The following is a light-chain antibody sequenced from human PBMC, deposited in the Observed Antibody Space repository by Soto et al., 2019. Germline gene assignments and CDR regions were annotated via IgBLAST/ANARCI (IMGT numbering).Light chain of an antibody. V-gene: IGKV4-1*01. Sequence: DIVMTQSPDSLAVSLGERATNNCKSSQSVLYSSNNKNYLAWYQQKPGQPPKLLIYWASTRESGVPDRFSGSGSGTDFTLTISSLQAEDVAVYYCQQYYSTPYTFDQGTKLEIK. CDR3: QQYYSTPYT. CDR1: QSVLYSSNNKNY. CDR2: WAS. J-gene: IGKJ2*01.